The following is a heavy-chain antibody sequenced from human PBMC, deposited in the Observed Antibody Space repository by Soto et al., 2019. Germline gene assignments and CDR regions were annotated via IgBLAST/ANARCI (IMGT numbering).Heavy chain of an antibody. Sequence: EVQLLESGGGLVQHGGSLRLSCAASGVIFSNYAMSWVRQTPGKGLDWVSLIGTSADITYYVDSVRGRFATSRDNSKNTLFMQMNRLRGEDTAVYYCAAGTTNSWYVYWGQGTLVSVSS. D-gene: IGHD1-1*01. J-gene: IGHJ4*02. CDR1: GVIFSNYA. CDR2: IGTSADIT. CDR3: AAGTTNSWYVY. V-gene: IGHV3-23*01.